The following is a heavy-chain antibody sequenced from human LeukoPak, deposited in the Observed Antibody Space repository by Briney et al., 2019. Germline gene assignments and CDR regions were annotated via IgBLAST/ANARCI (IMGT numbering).Heavy chain of an antibody. D-gene: IGHD6-13*01. CDR1: GGSISSNNYY. CDR2: VHYSGSS. CDR3: ARSSSWDWFDP. V-gene: IGHV4-39*06. Sequence: SETLSLTCTVSGGSISSNNYYWGWIRQPPGKGLEWIGSVHYSGSSYYNPSLKSRVTMSIHTSKNQFPLKLSSVTAADTAVYYCARSSSWDWFDPWGQGTLVTVSS. J-gene: IGHJ5*02.